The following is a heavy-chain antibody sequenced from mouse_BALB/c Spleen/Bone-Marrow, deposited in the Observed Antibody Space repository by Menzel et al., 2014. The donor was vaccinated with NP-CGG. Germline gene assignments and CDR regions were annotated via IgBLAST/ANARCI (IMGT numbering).Heavy chain of an antibody. Sequence: VKLQESGAELVKPGVSVKLSCKASGYTFTNYYMYWVKRRPGQDLEWIGEINPSNGGTNFNEKFKSKATLTVDKSSSTAYMQLSSLTSEDSAVYYCTTLGRFAYWGQGTLVTVSA. CDR1: GYTFTNYY. J-gene: IGHJ3*01. D-gene: IGHD4-1*01. V-gene: IGHV1S16*01. CDR3: TTLGRFAY. CDR2: INPSNGGT.